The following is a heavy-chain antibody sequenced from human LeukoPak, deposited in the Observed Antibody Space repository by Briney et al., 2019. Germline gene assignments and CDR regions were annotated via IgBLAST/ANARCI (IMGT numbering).Heavy chain of an antibody. V-gene: IGHV1-2*02. D-gene: IGHD2-2*01. J-gene: IGHJ5*02. Sequence: ASVKVSCKASGYTFTGYYMHWVRQAPGQGLEWMGWINPNSGGTNYAQKFQGRVTMTRDTSISTAYIELSRLRSDDTAVYYCARSGRYCSSTSCRNWFDPWGQGTLVTVSS. CDR3: ARSGRYCSSTSCRNWFDP. CDR1: GYTFTGYY. CDR2: INPNSGGT.